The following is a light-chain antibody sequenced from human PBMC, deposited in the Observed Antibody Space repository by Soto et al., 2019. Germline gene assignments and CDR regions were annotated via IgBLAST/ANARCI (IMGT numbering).Light chain of an antibody. CDR3: SSYTSSSTVI. CDR2: DVS. V-gene: IGLV2-14*01. CDR1: SSDIGGYNY. J-gene: IGLJ2*01. Sequence: QSVLTQPASVSESPGQSITISCTGTSSDIGGYNYVSWYQQHPGKAPNLMIYDVSNRPSGISNRFSGSRSGNTASLTISGLQAEDEAEYYCSSYTSSSTVIFGGGTKLTVL.